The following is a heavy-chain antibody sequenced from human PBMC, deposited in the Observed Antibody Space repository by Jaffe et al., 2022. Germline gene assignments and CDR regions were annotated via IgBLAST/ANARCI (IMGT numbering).Heavy chain of an antibody. CDR3: AKWARYNWNYADY. Sequence: QVQLVESGGGVVQPGRSLRLSCAASGFTFSSYGMHWVRQAPGKGLEWVAVISYDGSNKYYADSVKGRFTISRDNSKNTLYLQMNSLRAEDTAVYYCAKWARYNWNYADYWGQGTLVTVSS. CDR1: GFTFSSYG. D-gene: IGHD1-20*01. J-gene: IGHJ4*02. CDR2: ISYDGSNK. V-gene: IGHV3-30*18.